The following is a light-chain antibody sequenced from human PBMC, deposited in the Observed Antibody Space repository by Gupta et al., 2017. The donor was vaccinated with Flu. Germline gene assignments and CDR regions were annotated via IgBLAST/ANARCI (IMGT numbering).Light chain of an antibody. CDR2: TAS. CDR3: QQSNSFPRT. CDR1: QGISNW. Sequence: PSSVSASVGDRVTITCRASQGISNWLAWYQQKPGKAPKVLIHTASVLQSGVPSRFSGSASGTDFTLTISSLQPEDFATYYCQQSNSFPRTFGQGTKVEIK. J-gene: IGKJ1*01. V-gene: IGKV1-12*01.